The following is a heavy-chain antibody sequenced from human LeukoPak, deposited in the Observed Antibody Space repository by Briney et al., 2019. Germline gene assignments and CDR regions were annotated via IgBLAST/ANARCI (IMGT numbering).Heavy chain of an antibody. V-gene: IGHV4-34*01. D-gene: IGHD3-10*01. CDR3: ARQGFGELLSGSWFDP. CDR2: INHSGST. Sequence: SETLSLTCAVYGGSFSGYYWSWIRQPPGKGLEWIGEINHSGSTNYNPSLKSRVTISVDTSKNQFSLKLSSVTAADTAVYYCARQGFGELLSGSWFDPWGQGTLVTVSS. J-gene: IGHJ5*02. CDR1: GGSFSGYY.